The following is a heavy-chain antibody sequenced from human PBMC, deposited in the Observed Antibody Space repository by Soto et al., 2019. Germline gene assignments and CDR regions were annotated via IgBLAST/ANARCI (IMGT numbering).Heavy chain of an antibody. J-gene: IGHJ6*02. CDR3: AREDRIAPAGSGYYYFGLDV. CDR2: ISAYNGNT. D-gene: IGHD6-13*01. Sequence: ASVKVSCKASGYTFTSYGISWVRQAPGQGLEWMGWISAYNGNTNYAQKLQGRVTMTTDTSTSTAYMELRSLRSDDTAVYYCAREDRIAPAGSGYYYFGLDVWGQGTTVTVSS. CDR1: GYTFTSYG. V-gene: IGHV1-18*01.